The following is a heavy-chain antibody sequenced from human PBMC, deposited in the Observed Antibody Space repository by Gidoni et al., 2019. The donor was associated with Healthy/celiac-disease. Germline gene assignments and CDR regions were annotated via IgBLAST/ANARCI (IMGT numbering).Heavy chain of an antibody. J-gene: IGHJ4*02. V-gene: IGHV4-59*01. CDR1: VGSISSYY. Sequence: QVQLQESGPGLVKPSENLSLPYTVSVGSISSYYWSWIRQPPGKGMEWIVYIYYGGSTNYNPSLKSRVTISVDPSKNQFSLKLSSVTAADTAVYYCASGGGYAVDYVGQGTLVTVSS. CDR3: ASGGGYAVDY. D-gene: IGHD3-16*01. CDR2: IYYGGST.